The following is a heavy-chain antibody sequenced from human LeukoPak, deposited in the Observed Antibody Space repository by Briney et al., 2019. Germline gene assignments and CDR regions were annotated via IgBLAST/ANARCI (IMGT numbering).Heavy chain of an antibody. CDR2: IKEDGSEK. CDR3: AREELDY. D-gene: IGHD1-1*01. Sequence: GGSLRLSCAGSGFTFSSHWMSWVRQAPGKGLEWVANIKEDGSEKYYVDSVKGRFTISRDNAKNSLYLQMNSLRAEDTAVYYCAREELDYWGQGTLVTVSS. CDR1: GFTFSSHW. J-gene: IGHJ4*02. V-gene: IGHV3-7*01.